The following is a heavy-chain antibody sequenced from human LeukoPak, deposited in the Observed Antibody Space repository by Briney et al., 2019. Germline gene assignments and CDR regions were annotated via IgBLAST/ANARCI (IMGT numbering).Heavy chain of an antibody. CDR1: GGSISSSSYY. Sequence: KSSETLSLTCTVSGGSISSSSYYWGWIRQPPGKGLEWIGSIYYSGSTYYNPSLKSRVTISVDTSKNQFPLKLTSVTAADTAVYYCARGYSSSWYLNWFDPWGQGTLVTVSS. CDR2: IYYSGST. CDR3: ARGYSSSWYLNWFDP. V-gene: IGHV4-39*06. D-gene: IGHD6-13*01. J-gene: IGHJ5*02.